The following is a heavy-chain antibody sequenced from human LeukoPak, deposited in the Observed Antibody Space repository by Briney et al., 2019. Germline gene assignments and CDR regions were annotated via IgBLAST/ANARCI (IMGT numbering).Heavy chain of an antibody. CDR2: ISTSAGTI. CDR1: GFTFSDYY. Sequence: GESLRLSCAASGFTFSDYYMTWIRQAPGKGLEWISYISTSAGTIYYADSVKGRFTISRDNAKNSLYLQMNGLRAEDTAVYYCARDAIDSSGFDFDYWGQGTLVTVSS. J-gene: IGHJ4*02. CDR3: ARDAIDSSGFDFDY. V-gene: IGHV3-11*01. D-gene: IGHD3-22*01.